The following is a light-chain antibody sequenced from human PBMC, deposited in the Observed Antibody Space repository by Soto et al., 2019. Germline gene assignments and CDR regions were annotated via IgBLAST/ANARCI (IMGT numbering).Light chain of an antibody. Sequence: ETLLTQSPGTLSVSLGERATLSCRASQSVSIHLAWYQQKPGQAPRLLIYDTSTRANGIPARFSGSGSGTEFTLTISSLQSEDFAVYYCQQYSNWPPITFGQGTRLEIK. J-gene: IGKJ5*01. CDR1: QSVSIH. CDR3: QQYSNWPPIT. CDR2: DTS. V-gene: IGKV3-15*01.